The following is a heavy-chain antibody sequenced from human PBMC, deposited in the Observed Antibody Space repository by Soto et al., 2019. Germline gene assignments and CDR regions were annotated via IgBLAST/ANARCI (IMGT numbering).Heavy chain of an antibody. CDR3: ARVHVMVVAGSTFDY. CDR1: GGSVSSGSYY. D-gene: IGHD6-19*01. CDR2: IYYSGST. V-gene: IGHV4-61*01. Sequence: SETLSLTCTVSGGSVSSGSYYWSWIRQPPGKGLEWIGYIYYSGSTNYNPSLKSRATISVDTSNNQFSLKLTSVTAADTAVYYCARVHVMVVAGSTFDYWGHGTRVTVSS. J-gene: IGHJ4*01.